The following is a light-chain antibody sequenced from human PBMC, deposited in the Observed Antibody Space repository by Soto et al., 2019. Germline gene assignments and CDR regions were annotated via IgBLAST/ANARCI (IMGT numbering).Light chain of an antibody. CDR2: RNN. CDR1: SSNIGSNY. J-gene: IGLJ1*01. CDR3: CSYVGSGKYV. Sequence: QSVLTQPPSASGTPGQRVTISCSGSSSNIGSNYVYWYQQLPGTAPKLLIYRNNQRPSGVPDRFSGSKSGTSASLAISGLRSEDEADYYCCSYVGSGKYVFGSGTKLTVL. V-gene: IGLV1-47*01.